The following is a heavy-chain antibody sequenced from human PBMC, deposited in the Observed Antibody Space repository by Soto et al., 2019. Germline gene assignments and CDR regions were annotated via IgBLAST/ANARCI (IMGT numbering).Heavy chain of an antibody. J-gene: IGHJ4*02. CDR2: IVVGSGNT. CDR3: AASTPRGGSGSPS. Sequence: SVKVSCKAPGFTFTSSAVQWVRQARGQRLEWIGWIVVGSGNTNYAQKFQERVTITRDMSTSTAYMELSSLRSEDTAVYYCAASTPRGGSGSPSWGQGTLVTVSS. D-gene: IGHD6-19*01. V-gene: IGHV1-58*01. CDR1: GFTFTSSA.